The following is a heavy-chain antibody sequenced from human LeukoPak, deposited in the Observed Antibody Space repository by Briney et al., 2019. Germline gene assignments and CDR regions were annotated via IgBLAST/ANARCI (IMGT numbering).Heavy chain of an antibody. Sequence: GGSLRLSCAASGFTFSSYSMNWVRQAPGKGLEWVASISSSSSYIYYADSLKGRFTISRDNAKNSLYLQMNSLRAEDTAVYYCARDSYLRGLHFDYWGQGTQVTVSS. CDR1: GFTFSSYS. CDR2: ISSSSSYI. CDR3: ARDSYLRGLHFDY. J-gene: IGHJ4*02. V-gene: IGHV3-21*01.